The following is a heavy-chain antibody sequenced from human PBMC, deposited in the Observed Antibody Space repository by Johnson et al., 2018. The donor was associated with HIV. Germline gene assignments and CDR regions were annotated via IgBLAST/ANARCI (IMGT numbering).Heavy chain of an antibody. D-gene: IGHD6-6*01. Sequence: VQLVESGGGLVKPGGSLRLSCAASGFTVSSKYMSWVRQAPGKGLEWVSVIYTGGNAYYADSVKGRFTISRDNSKNTLYLQMNSLRAEDTAVYYCARDGYSSSSFGAFDIWGQGTMVTVSS. CDR2: IYTGGNA. CDR1: GFTVSSKY. J-gene: IGHJ3*02. V-gene: IGHV3-66*01. CDR3: ARDGYSSSSFGAFDI.